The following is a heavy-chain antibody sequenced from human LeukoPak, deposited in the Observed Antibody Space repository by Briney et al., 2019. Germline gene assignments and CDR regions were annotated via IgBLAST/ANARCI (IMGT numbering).Heavy chain of an antibody. V-gene: IGHV1-69*06. Sequence: ASVKVSCKASGGTFSSYAISWVRQAPGQGLEWMGGIIPIFGTANYAQKFQGRVTMTEDTSTDTAYMELSSLRSDDTAVYYCARVLYDFWSGYYTGDAFDIWGQGTMVTVSS. D-gene: IGHD3-3*01. CDR3: ARVLYDFWSGYYTGDAFDI. J-gene: IGHJ3*02. CDR2: IIPIFGTA. CDR1: GGTFSSYA.